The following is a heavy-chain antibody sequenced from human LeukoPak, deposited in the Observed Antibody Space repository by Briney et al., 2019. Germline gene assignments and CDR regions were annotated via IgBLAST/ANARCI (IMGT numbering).Heavy chain of an antibody. D-gene: IGHD3-22*01. J-gene: IGHJ3*02. V-gene: IGHV4-30-2*01. CDR3: VRGYDSSGYYPGAFDI. CDR1: GGSISSGAYS. Sequence: SATLSLTCTVSGGSISSGAYSGSWIRQPPGKGLDWIGYIYHSGSTYYNPSLKSRVTISIDTSKNQFSLKLSSVTAADTAVYYCVRGYDSSGYYPGAFDIWGQGTMVTVSS. CDR2: IYHSGST.